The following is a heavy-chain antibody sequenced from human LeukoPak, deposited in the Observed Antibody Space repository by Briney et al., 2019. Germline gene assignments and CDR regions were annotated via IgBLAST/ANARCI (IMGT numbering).Heavy chain of an antibody. J-gene: IGHJ4*02. D-gene: IGHD2-15*01. CDR1: GFTSSSYW. Sequence: GGSLRLSCAASGFTSSSYWMSWVRQAPGKGLEWVANIKQDGSEKYYVDSVKGRFTISRDNAKNSLYLQMNSLRAEDTAVYYCARELVEQYFDYWGQGTLVTVSS. V-gene: IGHV3-7*03. CDR2: IKQDGSEK. CDR3: ARELVEQYFDY.